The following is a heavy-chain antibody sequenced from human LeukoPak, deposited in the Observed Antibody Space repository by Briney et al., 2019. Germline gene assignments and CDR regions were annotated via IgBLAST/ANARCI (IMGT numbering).Heavy chain of an antibody. CDR3: ARDRTHGSSGYALDY. CDR2: IYYSGST. V-gene: IGHV4-39*07. CDR1: GGSISSSSYY. D-gene: IGHD3-22*01. J-gene: IGHJ4*02. Sequence: PSETLSLTCTVSGGSISSSSYYWGWIRQPPGKGLEWIGSIYYSGSTYYNPSLKSRVTISVDTSKNQFSLKLSSVTAADTAVYYCARDRTHGSSGYALDYWGQGTLVTVSS.